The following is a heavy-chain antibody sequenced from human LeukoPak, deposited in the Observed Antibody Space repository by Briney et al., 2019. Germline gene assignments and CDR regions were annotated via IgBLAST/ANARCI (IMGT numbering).Heavy chain of an antibody. CDR1: GFTFSDYY. Sequence: GGSLRLSCAASGFTFSDYYMSWVRQAPGKGLEWLSAITGSGGDTYYADSVKGRFTISRDNSKNTLYLQMNSLRAEDTAVYYCAKKGSSGWSHGMDVWGQGTTVTVSS. CDR3: AKKGSSGWSHGMDV. D-gene: IGHD6-19*01. V-gene: IGHV3-23*01. CDR2: ITGSGGDT. J-gene: IGHJ6*02.